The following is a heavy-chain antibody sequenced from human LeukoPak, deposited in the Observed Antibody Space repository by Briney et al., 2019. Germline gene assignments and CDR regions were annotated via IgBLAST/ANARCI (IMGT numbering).Heavy chain of an antibody. Sequence: ASVKVSCKAPGYTFTGYYMHWVRQAPGQGLEWMGWINPNSGGTNYAQKFQGRVTMTRDTSISTAYMELSRLRSDDTAVYYCAMNAGYCSSTSCYVYFDYWGQGTLVTVSS. J-gene: IGHJ4*02. D-gene: IGHD2-2*01. CDR3: AMNAGYCSSTSCYVYFDY. CDR1: GYTFTGYY. V-gene: IGHV1-2*02. CDR2: INPNSGGT.